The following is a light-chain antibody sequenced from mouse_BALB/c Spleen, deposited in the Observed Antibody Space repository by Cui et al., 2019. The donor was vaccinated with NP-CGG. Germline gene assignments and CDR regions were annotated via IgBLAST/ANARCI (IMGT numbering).Light chain of an antibody. J-gene: IGLJ1*01. CDR1: TGAVTTSNY. CDR2: GTN. V-gene: IGLV1*01. CDR3: ALWYSNHWL. Sequence: QAFVTQESALATSPGEPVTLTCRSSTGAVTTSNYANWVQEKPDHLFTGLIGGTNNRAPGVPARFSGSLIGDKAALTITGAQTEDEAIYFCALWYSNHWLFGGGTKLTVL.